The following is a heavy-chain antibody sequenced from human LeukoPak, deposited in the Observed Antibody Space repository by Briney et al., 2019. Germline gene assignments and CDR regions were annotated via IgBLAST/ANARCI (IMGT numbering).Heavy chain of an antibody. Sequence: ASVKVSCKASGYTFTSYDINWVRQAPGQGLEWMGWISAYNGNTNYAQKLQGRVTMTTDTSTSTAYMELRSLRSDDTAVYYCARIYLYDSSGYAFDYWGQGTLVTVSS. CDR3: ARIYLYDSSGYAFDY. J-gene: IGHJ4*02. CDR2: ISAYNGNT. D-gene: IGHD3-22*01. CDR1: GYTFTSYD. V-gene: IGHV1-18*01.